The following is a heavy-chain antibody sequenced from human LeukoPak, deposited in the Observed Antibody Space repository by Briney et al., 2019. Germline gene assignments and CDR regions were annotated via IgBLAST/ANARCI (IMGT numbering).Heavy chain of an antibody. CDR3: ARADSSGYYGSYYFDY. D-gene: IGHD3-22*01. Sequence: GGSLRLSCAASGFTVSSNYMSWVRQAPGKGLEWVSVIYSGGSTYYADSVKGRFTTSRDNSKNTLYLQMNSLRAEDTAVYYCARADSSGYYGSYYFDYWGQGTLVTVSP. CDR2: IYSGGST. CDR1: GFTVSSNY. V-gene: IGHV3-66*02. J-gene: IGHJ4*02.